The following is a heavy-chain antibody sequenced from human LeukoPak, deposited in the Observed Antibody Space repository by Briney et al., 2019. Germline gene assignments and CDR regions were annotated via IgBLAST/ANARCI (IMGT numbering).Heavy chain of an antibody. CDR1: GGSFSGYY. CDR3: ARAASGVVPADSWDYYFDY. J-gene: IGHJ4*02. CDR2: INHSGRT. Sequence: SETLSLTCAVYGGSFSGYYWSCIRQPPGKGLEWIGEINHSGRTNYNPSLRSRVTISVDTSKNQFSLKLSSVTAADTAVYYCARAASGVVPADSWDYYFDYWGQGTLVTVSS. D-gene: IGHD2-2*01. V-gene: IGHV4-34*01.